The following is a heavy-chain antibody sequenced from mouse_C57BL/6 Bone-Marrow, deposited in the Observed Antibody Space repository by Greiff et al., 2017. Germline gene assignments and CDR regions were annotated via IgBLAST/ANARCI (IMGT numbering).Heavy chain of an antibody. CDR1: GFNIKNTY. D-gene: IGHD1-1*01. Sequence: EVQLQQSVAELVRPGASVKLSCTASGFNIKNTYMHWVKQRPEQGLEWIGRIDPANGNTKYAPKFQGKAPITADTSSNTAYLQLSSLTSEDTAIYYCARLDTAVVAAPYFDYWGQGTTLTVSS. J-gene: IGHJ2*01. CDR3: ARLDTAVVAAPYFDY. V-gene: IGHV14-3*01. CDR2: IDPANGNT.